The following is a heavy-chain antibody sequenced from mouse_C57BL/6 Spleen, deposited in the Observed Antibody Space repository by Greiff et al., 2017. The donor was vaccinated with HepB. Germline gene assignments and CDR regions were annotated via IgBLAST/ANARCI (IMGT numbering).Heavy chain of an antibody. CDR2: INPNNGGT. D-gene: IGHD1-1*01. CDR3: ARGGYYYGSSQYYFDD. V-gene: IGHV1-26*01. Sequence: EVQLQQSGPELVKPGASVKISCKASGYTFTDYYMNWVKQSHGKSLEWIGDINPNNGGTSYNQKFKGKATWTVDKSSSTAYMELGSLTSEDSAVYDCARGGYYYGSSQYYFDDWGQGTTLTVSS. CDR1: GYTFTDYY. J-gene: IGHJ2*01.